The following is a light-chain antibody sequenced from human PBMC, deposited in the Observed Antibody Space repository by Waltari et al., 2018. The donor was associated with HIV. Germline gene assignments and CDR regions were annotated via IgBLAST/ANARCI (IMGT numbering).Light chain of an antibody. CDR2: GAS. CDR3: QQYGLT. V-gene: IGKV3-15*01. J-gene: IGKJ4*01. Sequence: EIVMTQSPATLSVSPGERATLSCRASQSVSSNLAWYQQKPGQAPRLLIYGASTRATGIPARFSGSGSGTEFTLTISSLQSEDFAVEYCQQYGLTFGGGTKVEIK. CDR1: QSVSSN.